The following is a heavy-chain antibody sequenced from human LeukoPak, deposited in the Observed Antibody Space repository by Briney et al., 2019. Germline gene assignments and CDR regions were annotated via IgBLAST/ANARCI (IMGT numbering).Heavy chain of an antibody. Sequence: PSETLSLTCAVYGGSFSGYYWSWIRQPPGKGLEWVGEINHSGSTNYNPSRKSRGTISVDTSKNQYSLKLSTVTAADTAVYYCARGPRPNTAMAVNYFDYWGQGTLVTVSS. CDR1: GGSFSGYY. J-gene: IGHJ4*02. V-gene: IGHV4-34*01. CDR3: ARGPRPNTAMAVNYFDY. CDR2: INHSGST. D-gene: IGHD5-18*01.